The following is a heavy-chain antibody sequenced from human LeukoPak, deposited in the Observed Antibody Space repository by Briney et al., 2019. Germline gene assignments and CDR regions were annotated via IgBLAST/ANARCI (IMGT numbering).Heavy chain of an antibody. J-gene: IGHJ4*02. CDR3: AKGGKPRYYFDY. CDR1: GLTFSSYA. Sequence: GGSLRLSCAASGLTFSSYAMSWVRQAPGKGLEWVSAISGSGGSTYYADSVKGRFTISRDNSKNTLYLQMNSLRAEDTAVYYCAKGGKPRYYFDYWGQGTLVTVSS. CDR2: ISGSGGST. D-gene: IGHD2-15*01. V-gene: IGHV3-23*01.